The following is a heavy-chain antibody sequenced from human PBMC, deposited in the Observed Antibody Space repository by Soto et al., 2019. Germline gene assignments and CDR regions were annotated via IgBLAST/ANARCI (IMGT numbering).Heavy chain of an antibody. CDR3: ARGRIPAGDAFDI. CDR1: GFTFSSYW. V-gene: IGHV3-7*04. J-gene: IGHJ3*02. Sequence: EVQLVESGGGLVQPGGSLRLSCAASGFTFSSYWMSWVRQAPGKGLEWVANIKQDGSEKYYVDSVKGRFTISRDNAKNSLYLQMNSLRAEDTAVYYGARGRIPAGDAFDIWGQGTMVTVSS. CDR2: IKQDGSEK.